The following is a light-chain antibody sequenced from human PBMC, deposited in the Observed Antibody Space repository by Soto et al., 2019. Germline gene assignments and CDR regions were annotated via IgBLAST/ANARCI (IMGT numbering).Light chain of an antibody. CDR3: QQYNTWT. CDR2: DAS. CDR1: QSIGTW. Sequence: DIHITQSPSTLSASVGDGVTITCRASQSIGTWLAWYQQKPGKAPKLLIHDASSLESGVPSRFSGSGSGTEFTLTISSLQPDDFATYYCQQYNTWTFGQGTKVDIK. V-gene: IGKV1-5*01. J-gene: IGKJ1*01.